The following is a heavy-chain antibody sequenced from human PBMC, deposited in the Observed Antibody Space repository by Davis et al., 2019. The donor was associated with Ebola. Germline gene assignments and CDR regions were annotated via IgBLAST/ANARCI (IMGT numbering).Heavy chain of an antibody. D-gene: IGHD6-6*01. Sequence: SLKISCAASGFTFSSYGMHWVRQAPGKGLEWVAVIWYDGSNKYYADSVKGRFTISRDNSKNTLYLQMNSLRAEDTAGYYCETSSSSGGDYWGQGTLVTVSS. V-gene: IGHV3-33*01. CDR2: IWYDGSNK. CDR3: ETSSSSGGDY. CDR1: GFTFSSYG. J-gene: IGHJ4*02.